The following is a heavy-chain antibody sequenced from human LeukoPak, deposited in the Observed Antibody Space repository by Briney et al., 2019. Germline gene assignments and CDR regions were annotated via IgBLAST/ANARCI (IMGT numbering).Heavy chain of an antibody. CDR3: ARGKGQYCSSTSCYGLDFDY. CDR2: INHSGST. CDR1: GGSFSGYY. Sequence: SETLSLTCAVYGGSFSGYYWSWIRQPPGKGLEWIGEINHSGSTNYNPSLKSRVTISVDTSKNQFSLKLSSVTAADMAVYYCARGKGQYCSSTSCYGLDFDYWGQGTLVTVSS. J-gene: IGHJ4*02. D-gene: IGHD2-2*01. V-gene: IGHV4-34*01.